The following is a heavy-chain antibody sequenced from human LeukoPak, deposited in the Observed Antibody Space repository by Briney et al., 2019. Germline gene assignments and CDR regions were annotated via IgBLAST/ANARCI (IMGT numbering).Heavy chain of an antibody. V-gene: IGHV4-34*01. CDR3: ARHRYGSGSYYNLFDY. J-gene: IGHJ4*02. CDR1: GGSFSGYY. Sequence: PSETLSLTCAVYGGSFSGYYWSWIRQPPGKGLEWIGEINHSGSTNYNPSLKSRVTISVDTSKNQFSLKLSSVTAADTAVYYCARHRYGSGSYYNLFDYWGQGTLVTVSS. D-gene: IGHD3-10*01. CDR2: INHSGST.